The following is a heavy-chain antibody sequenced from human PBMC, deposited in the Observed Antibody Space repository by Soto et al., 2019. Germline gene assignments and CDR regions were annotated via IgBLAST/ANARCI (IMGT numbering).Heavy chain of an antibody. CDR3: ARRYYGSGHGMDV. CDR1: GGTFSSYA. Sequence: EASVKVSCKASGGTFSSYAISWVRQAPGQGLEWMGGIIPIFGTANYAQKFQGRVTITADESTSTAYMELSSLRSEDTAVYYCARRYYGSGHGMDVWGQGTTVTVSS. J-gene: IGHJ6*02. CDR2: IIPIFGTA. D-gene: IGHD3-10*01. V-gene: IGHV1-69*13.